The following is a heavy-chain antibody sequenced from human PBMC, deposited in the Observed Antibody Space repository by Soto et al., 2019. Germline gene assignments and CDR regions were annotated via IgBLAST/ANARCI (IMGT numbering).Heavy chain of an antibody. D-gene: IGHD2-15*01. CDR3: ARGGCSGGSCYSHYYYCYMDV. V-gene: IGHV1-69*02. CDR1: GGTFSSYT. Sequence: QVQLVQSGAEVKKPGSSVKVSCKASGGTFSSYTISWVRQAPGQGLEWMGRIIPILGIANYAQKFQGRVTISADKSTSTAYMELSSLGSEDTAVYYCARGGCSGGSCYSHYYYCYMDVWGKGTTVTVSS. J-gene: IGHJ6*03. CDR2: IIPILGIA.